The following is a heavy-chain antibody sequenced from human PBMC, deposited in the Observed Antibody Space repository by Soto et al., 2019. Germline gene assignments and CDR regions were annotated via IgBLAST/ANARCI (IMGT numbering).Heavy chain of an antibody. Sequence: GGSLRLSCAASGFTFSSYDMHWVRQATGKGLEWVSAIGTAGDTYYPGSVKGRFTISRENAKNSLYLQMNSLRAGDTAVYYCARGEGIVGATGIWWFDPWGQGTLVTVSS. D-gene: IGHD1-26*01. CDR3: ARGEGIVGATGIWWFDP. CDR1: GFTFSSYD. CDR2: IGTAGDT. V-gene: IGHV3-13*01. J-gene: IGHJ5*02.